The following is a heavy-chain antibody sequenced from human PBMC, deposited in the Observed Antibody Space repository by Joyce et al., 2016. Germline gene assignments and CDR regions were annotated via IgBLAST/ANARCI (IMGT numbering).Heavy chain of an antibody. CDR2: IRTYNGDA. Sequence: QVQLVQSGAEVKKHGASVKVSCRASGYTFTSYGITWVRQAPGQGLEWMGWIRTYNGDANYAQKFQGRVSMTTDTSTSTAYMDLRSLRSDDTAVYYCARVVSSDYFDYWAREPWSPSPQ. V-gene: IGHV1-18*04. D-gene: IGHD6-6*01. CDR3: ARVVSSDYFDY. J-gene: IGHJ4*02. CDR1: GYTFTSYG.